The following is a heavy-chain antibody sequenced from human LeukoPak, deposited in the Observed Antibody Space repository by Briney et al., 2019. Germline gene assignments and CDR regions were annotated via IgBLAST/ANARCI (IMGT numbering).Heavy chain of an antibody. Sequence: GGSPRLSCAASGFAFRDYYMSWIRQAPGKGLEWVSYISKSGSTIYYADSVKGRFTISRDNAKNSLYLQMNRLRAEDTAVYYCAAGYYGSGYFDYWGSGTLVTVSS. D-gene: IGHD3-10*01. CDR2: ISKSGSTI. V-gene: IGHV3-11*01. CDR1: GFAFRDYY. CDR3: AAGYYGSGYFDY. J-gene: IGHJ4*02.